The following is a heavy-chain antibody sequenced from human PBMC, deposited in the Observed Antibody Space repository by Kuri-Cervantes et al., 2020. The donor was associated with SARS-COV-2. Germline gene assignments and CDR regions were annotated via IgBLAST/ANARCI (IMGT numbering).Heavy chain of an antibody. CDR1: GFTFSSYS. D-gene: IGHD1-26*01. Sequence: GGSLRLSCAASGFTFSSYSMNWVRQAPGKGLEWVSSISSSSSYIYYADSVKGRFTISRDNATNSLYLQMNSLRAEDTAVYYCAREGELRAFDIWGQGTMVTVSS. CDR3: AREGELRAFDI. J-gene: IGHJ3*02. V-gene: IGHV3-21*01. CDR2: ISSSSSYI.